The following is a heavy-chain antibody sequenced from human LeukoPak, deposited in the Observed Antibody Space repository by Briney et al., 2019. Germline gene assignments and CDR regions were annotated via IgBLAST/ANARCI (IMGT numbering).Heavy chain of an antibody. V-gene: IGHV3-30*02. CDR1: GFTFSGYG. J-gene: IGHJ4*02. D-gene: IGHD3-10*01. CDR2: IRHDGSNK. Sequence: QSGGSLRLFCAASGFTFSGYGMHWVRQAPGKGLEWVAFIRHDGSNKYYADSVKGRFTISRDNSKNTLYLQMNSLRAEDTAVYYCARDSHGSGSCQRYWGQGTLVTVSS. CDR3: ARDSHGSGSCQRY.